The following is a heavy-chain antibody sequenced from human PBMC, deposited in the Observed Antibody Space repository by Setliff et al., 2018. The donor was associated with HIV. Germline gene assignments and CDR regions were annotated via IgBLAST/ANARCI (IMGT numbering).Heavy chain of an antibody. D-gene: IGHD1-20*01. CDR3: ARKYNRQYGMDV. V-gene: IGHV4-38-2*01. CDR2: IYHSGST. CDR1: GYSISSGYY. J-gene: IGHJ6*02. Sequence: SETLSLTCAVSGYSISSGYYWGWIRQPPGKGLEWIGSIYHSGSTYYNPSLKSRVTISVDTSKNQFSLKLSSVTAADTAVYYCARKYNRQYGMDVWGQGTTVTVS.